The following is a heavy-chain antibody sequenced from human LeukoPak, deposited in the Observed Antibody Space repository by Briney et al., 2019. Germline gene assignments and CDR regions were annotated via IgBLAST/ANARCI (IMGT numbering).Heavy chain of an antibody. Sequence: PGGSLRLSCAASGFTFSSYWMSWVRQAPGKGLEWVANIKQDGSEKYYVDSVKGRFTISRDNAKNSLYLQMNSLRAEDTAVYYCARDPSMVRGVTNYFDYWGQGTLVTVSS. D-gene: IGHD3-10*01. V-gene: IGHV3-7*01. CDR1: GFTFSSYW. CDR2: IKQDGSEK. CDR3: ARDPSMVRGVTNYFDY. J-gene: IGHJ4*02.